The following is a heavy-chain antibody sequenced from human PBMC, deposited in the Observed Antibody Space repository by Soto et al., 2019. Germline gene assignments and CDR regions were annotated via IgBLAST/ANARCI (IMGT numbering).Heavy chain of an antibody. D-gene: IGHD3-22*01. J-gene: IGHJ4*02. CDR1: GFTFSSYA. CDR2: ISYDGSNK. V-gene: IGHV3-30-3*01. CDR3: ARDGGRYYDS. Sequence: GGSLRLSCAASGFTFSSYAMHWVRQAPGKGLEWVAVISYDGSNKYYADSVKGRFTISRDNSKNTLYLQMNGLRAGDTAVYYCARDGGRYYDSWGQGTLVTVSS.